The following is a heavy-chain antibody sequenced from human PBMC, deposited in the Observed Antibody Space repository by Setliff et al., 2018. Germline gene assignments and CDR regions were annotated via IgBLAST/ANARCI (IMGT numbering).Heavy chain of an antibody. CDR2: LSDDGSNE. D-gene: IGHD1-26*01. V-gene: IGHV3-30*18. CDR1: GFTVSSFS. J-gene: IGHJ4*02. Sequence: GGSLRLSCAASGFTVSSFSMHWVRQAPVKGLDWVATLSDDGSNEFYSDSVMGRVTISRDNSKNSLFLQMHSLRVDDTAIYYCAKDGVGPTFTYFFDYWGQGAQVTVSS. CDR3: AKDGVGPTFTYFFDY.